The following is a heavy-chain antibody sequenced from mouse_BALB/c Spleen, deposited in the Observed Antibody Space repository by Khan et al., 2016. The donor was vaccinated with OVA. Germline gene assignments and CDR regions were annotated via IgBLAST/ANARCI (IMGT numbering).Heavy chain of an antibody. Sequence: QVQLQQSGAELVRPGASVKLSCKASGYTFTSYWMNWVKQRPGQGLEWIGMIDPSDSATHYNQIFTDKATLTVDKSSSTAYMQLSSLTSEDSAVYYCARGGYSLFSYWGQGTLVTVSA. D-gene: IGHD2-3*01. J-gene: IGHJ3*01. CDR1: GYTFTSYW. CDR2: IDPSDSAT. V-gene: IGHV1-61*01. CDR3: ARGGYSLFSY.